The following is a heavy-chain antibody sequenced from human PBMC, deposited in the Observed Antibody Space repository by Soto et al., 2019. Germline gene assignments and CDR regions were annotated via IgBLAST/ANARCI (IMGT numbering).Heavy chain of an antibody. CDR1: GFTFSSYG. D-gene: IGHD2-2*01. J-gene: IGHJ4*02. CDR2: ISCIGCST. V-gene: IGHV3-23*01. CDR3: AKTSLSCSSTSCYVLEIAAAVYFDY. Sequence: GGSLRLSCAASGFTFSSYGMHWVRQAPGKGLEWVAVISCIGCSTSYADFVKGRFTISRDNSKNTLYLQMNILRAEDTAVYYCAKTSLSCSSTSCYVLEIAAAVYFDYWGQGTLVTVSS.